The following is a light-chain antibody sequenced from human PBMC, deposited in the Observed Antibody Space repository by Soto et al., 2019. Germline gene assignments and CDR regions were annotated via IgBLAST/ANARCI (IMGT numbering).Light chain of an antibody. CDR3: QHYNNYPWT. J-gene: IGKJ1*01. CDR2: DAS. Sequence: AIRMTQSPSSFSASAGDRVTITCRASQGISSYLAWYKQKPGESPKLLNYDASTLQSGIPSRFSGSGSGTDFTLTISCLQSEDFATYYCQHYNNYPWTFGQGN. V-gene: IGKV1-8*01. CDR1: QGISSY.